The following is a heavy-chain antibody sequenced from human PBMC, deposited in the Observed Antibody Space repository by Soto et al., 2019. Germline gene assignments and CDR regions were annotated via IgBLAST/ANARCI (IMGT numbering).Heavy chain of an antibody. CDR1: GFTVSDNY. CDR3: ARGLSKRYMDV. D-gene: IGHD6-25*01. CDR2: IYNNGPT. J-gene: IGHJ6*03. Sequence: GGSLRLSCAASGFTVSDNYMTWVRQVPGKGLEWLSVIYNNGPTYYADSVRDRFSISRDTSKNTLYLQMSSLRAEDTALYYCARGLSKRYMDVWGKGTTVTVSS. V-gene: IGHV3-66*01.